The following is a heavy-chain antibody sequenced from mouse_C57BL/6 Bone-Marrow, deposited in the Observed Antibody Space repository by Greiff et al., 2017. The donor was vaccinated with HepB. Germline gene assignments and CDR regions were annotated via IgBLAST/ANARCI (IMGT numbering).Heavy chain of an antibody. V-gene: IGHV5-17*01. J-gene: IGHJ4*01. CDR1: GFTFSDYG. CDR3: ARKRPAMDY. CDR2: ISSGSSTI. Sequence: DVKLVESGGGLVKPGGSLKLSCAASGFTFSDYGMHWVRQAPEKGLEWVAYISSGSSTIYYADTVKGRFTISRDNAKNTMFLQMTSLRSEDTAVYYCARKRPAMDYWGQGTSVTVSS.